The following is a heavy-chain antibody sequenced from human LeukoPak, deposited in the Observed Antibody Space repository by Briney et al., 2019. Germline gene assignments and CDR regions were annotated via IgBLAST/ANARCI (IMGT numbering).Heavy chain of an antibody. J-gene: IGHJ4*02. CDR1: GFTFSSYA. CDR3: ATSLRITMIVVVGPFDY. V-gene: IGHV3-23*01. D-gene: IGHD3-22*01. CDR2: ISCSGGST. Sequence: PGGSLRLSCAASGFTFSSYAMSWVRQAPGKGLEWVSAISCSGGSTYYADSVKGRFTISRDNSKNTLYLQMNSLRAEDTAVYYCATSLRITMIVVVGPFDYWGQGTLVTVSS.